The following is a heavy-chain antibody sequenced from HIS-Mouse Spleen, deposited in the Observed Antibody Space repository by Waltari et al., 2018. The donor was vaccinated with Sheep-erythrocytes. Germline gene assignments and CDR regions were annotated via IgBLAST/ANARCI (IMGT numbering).Heavy chain of an antibody. CDR1: GYTFTSYG. CDR2: VRAYKGKT. Sequence: QVQLVQSGAEVKKPGASVKVSCKASGYTFTSYGISWVRQAPGQGLEWMGWVRAYKGKTNYDQKRQGRVTMTTDTSTSTAYMELRSLRSDDTAVYYCARFYGDFTRAFDIWGQGTMVTVSS. J-gene: IGHJ3*02. CDR3: ARFYGDFTRAFDI. D-gene: IGHD4-17*01. V-gene: IGHV1-18*01.